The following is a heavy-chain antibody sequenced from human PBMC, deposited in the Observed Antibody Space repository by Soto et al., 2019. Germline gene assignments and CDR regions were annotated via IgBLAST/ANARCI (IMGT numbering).Heavy chain of an antibody. D-gene: IGHD6-19*01. J-gene: IGHJ4*02. CDR1: GFTFSSYA. Sequence: EVQLLESGGGLVQPGGSLRLSCAASGFTFSSYAMSWVRQAPGKGLEWVAAISGSGGSTYYADSVKGRFTISRDNSKNTLYLQMNSLRAEDTAVYYCAIETEASSGWSDYWGQGTLVTVSS. CDR2: ISGSGGST. CDR3: AIETEASSGWSDY. V-gene: IGHV3-23*01.